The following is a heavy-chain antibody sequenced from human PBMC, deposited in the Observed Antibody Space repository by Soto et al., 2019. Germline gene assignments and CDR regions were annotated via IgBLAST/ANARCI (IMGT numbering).Heavy chain of an antibody. CDR2: IYSGDSDT. J-gene: IGHJ4*02. CDR3: ARHNHGFDY. V-gene: IGHV5-51*01. Sequence: ESLKISCRDSGYSFTANWIAWVRQMPGKGLEWMGVIYSGDSDTRYSPSFQGQVTLSVDKSINTVYLQWSSLQASDTAMYYCARHNHGFDYWGQGTLVTVSS. CDR1: GYSFTANW.